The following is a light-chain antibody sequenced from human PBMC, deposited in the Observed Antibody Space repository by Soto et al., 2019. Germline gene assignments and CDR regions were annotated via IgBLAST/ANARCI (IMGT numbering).Light chain of an antibody. V-gene: IGKV3-11*01. J-gene: IGKJ1*01. CDR1: QSVSSY. CDR2: DAS. Sequence: EIVLTQSPATLSLCPGERATLSCRASQSVSSYLAWYQQKPGQAPRLLTYDASTRATGIPARFSGSGSGTDFALTISSLEPEDVAVYYCQQRSNWSPSWTFGQGTKVAIK. CDR3: QQRSNWSPSWT.